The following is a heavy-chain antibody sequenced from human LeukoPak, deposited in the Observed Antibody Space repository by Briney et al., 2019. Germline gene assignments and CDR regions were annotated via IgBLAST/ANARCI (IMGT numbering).Heavy chain of an antibody. Sequence: PGGSLRLSCAASGFTFSNHGMDWVRQAPGKGLEWVSGISPSGDITYYADSVKGRFTISRDNSKNTLYLQMNSLRAEDTAVYYCARGLRYFDWLYYYFDYWGQGTLVTVSS. V-gene: IGHV3-23*01. J-gene: IGHJ4*02. CDR3: ARGLRYFDWLYYYFDY. D-gene: IGHD3-9*01. CDR2: ISPSGDIT. CDR1: GFTFSNHG.